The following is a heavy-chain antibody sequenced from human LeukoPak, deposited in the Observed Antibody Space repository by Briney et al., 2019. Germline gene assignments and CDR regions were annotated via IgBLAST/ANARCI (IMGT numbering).Heavy chain of an antibody. J-gene: IGHJ4*02. D-gene: IGHD4-17*01. CDR2: IIPIFGTA. Sequence: GASVKVSCKASGGTFSSYAISWVRQAPGQGLEWMGGIIPIFGTANYAQKFQGRVTITADESTSTAYMELSSLRSEDTAVYYCARDIRGVTTVTNYFDYWGQETLVTVSS. CDR3: ARDIRGVTTVTNYFDY. V-gene: IGHV1-69*13. CDR1: GGTFSSYA.